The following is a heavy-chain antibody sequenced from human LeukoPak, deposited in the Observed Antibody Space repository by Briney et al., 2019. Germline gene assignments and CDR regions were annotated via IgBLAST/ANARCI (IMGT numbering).Heavy chain of an antibody. J-gene: IGHJ4*02. CDR1: GASISTYY. Sequence: PSETLSLTCSVSGASISTYYWSWIRQPPGKGLEWIGYIYHTGSKNYNPSLRSRVTISGDTSKNQFSLKLTSVTAADTAVYYCARGAVVTFAFDYWGQGTLVTVSS. D-gene: IGHD4-23*01. CDR3: ARGAVVTFAFDY. CDR2: IYHTGSK. V-gene: IGHV4-59*08.